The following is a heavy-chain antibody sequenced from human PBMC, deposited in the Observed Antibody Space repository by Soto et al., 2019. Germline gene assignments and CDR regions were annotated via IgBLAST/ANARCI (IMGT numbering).Heavy chain of an antibody. J-gene: IGHJ5*02. CDR1: GYTFTSYD. CDR3: ARGLAYYDILTGYKYNWFDP. Sequence: ASVKVSCKASGYTFTSYDINWVRQATGQGLEWMGWMNPNSGNTGYAQKFQGRVTMTRNTSISTAYMELSSLRSEDTAVYYCARGLAYYDILTGYKYNWFDPSGQGTLVTVSS. V-gene: IGHV1-8*01. D-gene: IGHD3-9*01. CDR2: MNPNSGNT.